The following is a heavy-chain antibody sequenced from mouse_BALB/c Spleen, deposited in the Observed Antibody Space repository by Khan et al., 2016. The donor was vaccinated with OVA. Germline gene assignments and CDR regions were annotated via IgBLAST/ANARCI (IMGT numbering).Heavy chain of an antibody. Sequence: VQLQESGAELARPGASVKMSCKTSGYTFTTYTLHWVKQRPGRSLEWIGYINPSNDYTNYNQKVKDKSTLTADKSSSTAYMQLSSLTSEDSAVYYCARSGQLGLRGGFTYWGQGTLVTVSA. CDR1: GYTFTTYT. CDR2: INPSNDYT. V-gene: IGHV1-4*01. D-gene: IGHD3-2*01. CDR3: ARSGQLGLRGGFTY. J-gene: IGHJ3*01.